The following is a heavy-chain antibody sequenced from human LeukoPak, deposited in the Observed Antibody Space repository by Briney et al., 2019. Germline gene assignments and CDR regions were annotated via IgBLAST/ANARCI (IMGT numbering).Heavy chain of an antibody. J-gene: IGHJ6*03. CDR3: ARVPRSGYTYYYYYYYMDV. CDR2: IKQDGSEK. CDR1: GFTFSSYW. Sequence: QPGGSLRLSCAASGFTFSSYWMSWVRQAPGKGLEWVANIKQDGSEKYYVDSVKGRFTISRDNAKNSLYLQMNSLRAEDTAVYYCARVPRSGYTYYYYYYYMDVWGKGTTVTVSS. V-gene: IGHV3-7*01. D-gene: IGHD3-22*01.